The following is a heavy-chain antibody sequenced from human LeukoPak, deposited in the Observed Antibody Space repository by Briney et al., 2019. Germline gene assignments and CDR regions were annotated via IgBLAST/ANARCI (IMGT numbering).Heavy chain of an antibody. CDR2: ISPSGGST. J-gene: IGHJ6*03. CDR1: GYTFTGYW. Sequence: ASVKVSCKAFGYTFTGYWMHWVRQAPGQGPEWMGVISPSGGSTIYAQKFKGRVTLTRDMSTSTDYLELSSLRSEDTAVYYCARVRGGSSNYYYYYMDVWGKGTTVTISS. V-gene: IGHV1-46*01. CDR3: ARVRGGSSNYYYYYMDV. D-gene: IGHD3-10*01.